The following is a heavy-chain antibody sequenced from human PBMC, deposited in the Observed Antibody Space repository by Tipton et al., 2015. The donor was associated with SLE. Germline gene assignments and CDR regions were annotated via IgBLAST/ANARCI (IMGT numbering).Heavy chain of an antibody. CDR1: GGSFSGYY. CDR3: TSRRSTMATTPFDD. Sequence: LRLSCAVYGGSFSGYYWSWIRQPPGKGLEWIGEINHSGSTNYKPSLKSRVTILVDTSNNQFSLKLSSVTAADTGLYYCTSRRSTMATTPFDDWGQGTLVTVSS. J-gene: IGHJ4*02. CDR2: INHSGST. V-gene: IGHV4-34*01. D-gene: IGHD4/OR15-4a*01.